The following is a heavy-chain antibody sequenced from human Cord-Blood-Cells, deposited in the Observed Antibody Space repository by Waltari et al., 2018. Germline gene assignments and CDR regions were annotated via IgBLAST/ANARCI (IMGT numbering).Heavy chain of an antibody. J-gene: IGHJ3*02. V-gene: IGHV1-2*04. CDR1: GYTFTGSD. D-gene: IGHD4-17*01. CDR3: ARVSFGGDGDYDAFDI. CDR2: INPNSGGT. Sequence: QVQLVQSGAEVKKPGAPVKVSCKASGYTFTGSDMHWVRRATGQGLEWMGWINPNSGGTNYAQKFQGWVTMTRDTSISTAYMELSRLRSDDTAVYYCARVSFGGDGDYDAFDIWGQGTMVTVSS.